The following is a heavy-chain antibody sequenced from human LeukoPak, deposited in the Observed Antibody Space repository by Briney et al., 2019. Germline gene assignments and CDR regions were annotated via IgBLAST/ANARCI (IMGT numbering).Heavy chain of an antibody. CDR3: ANLPSIAARVTFDY. D-gene: IGHD6-6*01. CDR2: IRYDGSNK. J-gene: IGHJ4*02. Sequence: GGSLRLSCAASGFTFSSYGMHWVRQAPGKGLEWVAFIRYDGSNKYYADSVKGRFTISRDNSKNTLYLQMNSLRAEDTAVYYCANLPSIAARVTFDYWGQGTLVTVSS. V-gene: IGHV3-30*02. CDR1: GFTFSSYG.